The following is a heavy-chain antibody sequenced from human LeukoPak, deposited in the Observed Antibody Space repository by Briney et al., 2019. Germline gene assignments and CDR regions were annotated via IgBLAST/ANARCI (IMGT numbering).Heavy chain of an antibody. D-gene: IGHD3-16*01. CDR3: AADLSNPRMGASYLDS. J-gene: IGHJ4*02. V-gene: IGHV1-58*01. Sequence: ASVRVSCKASGFTSTNFAVQWVRQARGQRLEWIGWIIVGSGATKCAQDFQERVTITRDLSTSTLYMELRSLTSEDTAVYYCAADLSNPRMGASYLDSWGQGTLVTVSS. CDR1: GFTSTNFA. CDR2: IIVGSGAT.